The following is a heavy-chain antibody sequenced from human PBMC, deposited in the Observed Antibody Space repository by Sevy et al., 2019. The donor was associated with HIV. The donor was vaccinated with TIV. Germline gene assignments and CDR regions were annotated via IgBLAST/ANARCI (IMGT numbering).Heavy chain of an antibody. CDR2: ISSSSSYI. V-gene: IGHV3-21*01. CDR3: ARDSGLWELPSLNDY. CDR1: GFTFSSYS. D-gene: IGHD1-26*01. J-gene: IGHJ4*02. Sequence: GGSLRLSCAASGFTFSSYSMNWVRQAPGKGLEWVSSISSSSSYIYYADSVKGRFTISRDNAKNSLYLQMNSLRAEDTAVYYYARDSGLWELPSLNDYWGQGTLVTVSS.